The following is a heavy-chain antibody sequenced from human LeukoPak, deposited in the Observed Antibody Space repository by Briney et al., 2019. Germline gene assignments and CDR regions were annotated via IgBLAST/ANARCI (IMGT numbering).Heavy chain of an antibody. Sequence: GSSVMVSCKASGGTFSSYAISWVRQAPGQGLEWMGGIIPIFGTANYAQKFQGRVTITADKSTSTAYMELSSLRSEDTAVYYCASSPMVESSGWYAGYYYYGMDVGGKGTTVTVSS. D-gene: IGHD6-19*01. CDR1: GGTFSSYA. CDR3: ASSPMVESSGWYAGYYYYGMDV. CDR2: IIPIFGTA. V-gene: IGHV1-69*06. J-gene: IGHJ6*04.